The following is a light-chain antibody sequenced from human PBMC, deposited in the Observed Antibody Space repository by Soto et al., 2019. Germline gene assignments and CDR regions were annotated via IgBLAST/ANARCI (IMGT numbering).Light chain of an antibody. Sequence: EIVLTQSPATLSLSPGERATLSCRASQSVSSYLAWYQQKRGQAPRLLIYDASTRATGVPARFSGSGSGTDCTLTISSLDPEDFAVYYCQQRSNWPPTFGQGTKLEI. CDR2: DAS. CDR3: QQRSNWPPT. V-gene: IGKV3-11*01. CDR1: QSVSSY. J-gene: IGKJ2*01.